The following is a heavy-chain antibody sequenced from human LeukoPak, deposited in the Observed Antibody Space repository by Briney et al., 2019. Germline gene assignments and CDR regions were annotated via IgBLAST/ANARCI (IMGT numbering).Heavy chain of an antibody. V-gene: IGHV3-23*01. CDR3: AKDRYNTAMVSFDY. CDR1: GFTFSSYA. J-gene: IGHJ4*02. D-gene: IGHD5-18*01. Sequence: GGSLRLSCAASGFTFSSYAMSWVRQAPGKGLEWVSVISGSGGSTYYADSVKGRFTISRDNSRNTLYLQMNSLRAEDTALYYCAKDRYNTAMVSFDYWGQGTLVTVSS. CDR2: ISGSGGST.